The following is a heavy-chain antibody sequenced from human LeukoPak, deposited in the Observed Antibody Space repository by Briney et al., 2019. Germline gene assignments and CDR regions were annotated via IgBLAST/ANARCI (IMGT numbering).Heavy chain of an antibody. Sequence: GGSLRLSCAASGFTFSTYAMNWVRQAPGKGLEWVSAISGSGAKTYYVDSVKGRFTISRDNSKNTLYLQMNSLRAEDTAVYYCARDRANRFDYWGQGTLVTVSS. CDR3: ARDRANRFDY. CDR2: ISGSGAKT. D-gene: IGHD1-14*01. CDR1: GFTFSTYA. V-gene: IGHV3-23*01. J-gene: IGHJ4*02.